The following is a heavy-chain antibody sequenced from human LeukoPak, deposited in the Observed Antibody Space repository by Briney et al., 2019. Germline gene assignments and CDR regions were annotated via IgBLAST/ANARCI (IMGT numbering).Heavy chain of an antibody. J-gene: IGHJ3*02. D-gene: IGHD3-9*01. Sequence: SETLSLTCAVYGGSFSGCYWSWIRQPPGKGLEWIGEINHSGSTNYNPSLKSRVTISVDTSKNQFSLKLSSVTAADTAVYYCARVQELRYFDWLLYSSDAFDIWGQGTMVTVSS. V-gene: IGHV4-34*01. CDR2: INHSGST. CDR1: GGSFSGCY. CDR3: ARVQELRYFDWLLYSSDAFDI.